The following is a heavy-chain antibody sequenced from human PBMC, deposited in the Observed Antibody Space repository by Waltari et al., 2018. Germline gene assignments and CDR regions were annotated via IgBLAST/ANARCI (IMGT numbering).Heavy chain of an antibody. Sequence: QVQLVQSGAEVKKPGSSVKVSCKASGGTFSSYAISWVRQAPGQGHEWMGGIIPIFGTPNYAQKFHGRVTITPDESTSTAYMELSSLRSADTAVYYCARVRGSSWDVGYYYYGMDVWGQGTTVTVSS. J-gene: IGHJ6*02. CDR1: GGTFSSYA. D-gene: IGHD6-6*01. CDR3: ARVRGSSWDVGYYYYGMDV. V-gene: IGHV1-69*05. CDR2: IIPIFGTP.